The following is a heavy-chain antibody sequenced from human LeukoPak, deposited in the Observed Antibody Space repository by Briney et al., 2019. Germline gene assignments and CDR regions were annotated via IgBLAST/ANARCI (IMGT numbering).Heavy chain of an antibody. Sequence: GGSLRLSCAASGFTFSSYWTSWVRQAPGKGLEWVANIKQDGSEKYYVDSVKGRFTISRDNAKNSLYLQMNSLRAEDTAVYYCARDSGNYHFDSWGQGTLVTVSS. CDR2: IKQDGSEK. CDR3: ARDSGNYHFDS. D-gene: IGHD1-26*01. CDR1: GFTFSSYW. J-gene: IGHJ4*02. V-gene: IGHV3-7*01.